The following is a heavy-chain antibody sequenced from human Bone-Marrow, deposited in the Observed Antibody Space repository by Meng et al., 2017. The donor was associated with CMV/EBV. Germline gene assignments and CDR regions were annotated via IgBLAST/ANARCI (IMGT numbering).Heavy chain of an antibody. V-gene: IGHV4-39*01. Sequence: WAGIRQPPGKGLGWIGSIYYSGSTSSTPSLKRRVTISVDTSKNQFSLKLSSVTAADTAVYYCAGALWFGELYFDYWGQGTLVTVSS. CDR2: IYYSGST. D-gene: IGHD3-10*01. CDR3: AGALWFGELYFDY. J-gene: IGHJ4*02.